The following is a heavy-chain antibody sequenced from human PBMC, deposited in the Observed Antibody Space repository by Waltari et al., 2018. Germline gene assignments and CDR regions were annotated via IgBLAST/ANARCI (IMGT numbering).Heavy chain of an antibody. D-gene: IGHD3-9*01. CDR1: GYTFPDYY. CDR2: ISPNSGGT. V-gene: IGHV1-2*02. J-gene: IGHJ6*02. CDR3: ARVSGDWLLPYYYYGMGV. Sequence: QVQLVPSGAEVKKPGASVKVSCTASGYTFPDYYIHWVLQAPGQGLAWMGWISPNSGGTDYAQKFQGRVTMTKDTSLSTAYMELTRLRSDDTAVYYCARVSGDWLLPYYYYGMGVWGQGTTVTVSS.